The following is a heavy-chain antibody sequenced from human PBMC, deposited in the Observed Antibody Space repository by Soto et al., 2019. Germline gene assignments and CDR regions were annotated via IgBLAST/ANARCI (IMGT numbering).Heavy chain of an antibody. CDR3: ARDHAEIVLMVYANFSYGMDV. D-gene: IGHD2-8*01. J-gene: IGHJ6*02. Sequence: GGSLRLSCAASGFTFSSYGMHWVRQAPGKGLEWVAVIWYDGSNKYYADSVKGRFTISRDNSKNTLYLQMNSLRAEDTAVYYCARDHAEIVLMVYANFSYGMDVWGQGTTVTVSS. V-gene: IGHV3-33*01. CDR2: IWYDGSNK. CDR1: GFTFSSYG.